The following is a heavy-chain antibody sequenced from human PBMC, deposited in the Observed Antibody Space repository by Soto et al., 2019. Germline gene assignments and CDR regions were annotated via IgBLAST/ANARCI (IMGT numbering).Heavy chain of an antibody. CDR1: GGSISSGCYY. CDR3: ALRLGDPGRLYFDY. D-gene: IGHD3-16*01. V-gene: IGHV4-31*03. J-gene: IGHJ4*02. CDR2: IYYSGST. Sequence: QVQLQESGPGLVKPSQTLSLTCTVSGGSISSGCYYCSWIRQHPGKGLEWIGYIYYSGSTYYNPSLKSRVSISVDTSKNQFSLKLSSVTAADTAVYYCALRLGDPGRLYFDYWGQGTLVPVSS.